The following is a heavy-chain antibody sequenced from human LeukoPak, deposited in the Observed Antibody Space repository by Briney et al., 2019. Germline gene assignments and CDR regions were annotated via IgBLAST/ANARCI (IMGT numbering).Heavy chain of an antibody. CDR2: IYYNGKT. V-gene: IGHV4-59*08. D-gene: IGHD6-19*01. J-gene: IGHJ4*02. CDR1: GGSMSSYY. Sequence: SETLSLTCTVSGGSMSSYYWSWIRQPPGKGLEWIGYIYYNGKTNYSPSLNSRVTISIDTSRNQFSLKLNSVTAADTAVYYCARGGWSVDYWGQGTLVTVSS. CDR3: ARGGWSVDY.